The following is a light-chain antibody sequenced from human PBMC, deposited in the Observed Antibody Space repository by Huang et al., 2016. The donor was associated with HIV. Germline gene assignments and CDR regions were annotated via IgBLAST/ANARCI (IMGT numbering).Light chain of an antibody. CDR1: QSVSSY. Sequence: EIVLTQSPATLSLSPGERVTLSCRASQSVSSYLAWYQQKLGRAPRLLIYDASNRATGIPARFSGSGSGTDFTLTISSLEPEDFAVYYCQQRSNWPRTFGQGTKVEIK. J-gene: IGKJ1*01. V-gene: IGKV3-11*01. CDR2: DAS. CDR3: QQRSNWPRT.